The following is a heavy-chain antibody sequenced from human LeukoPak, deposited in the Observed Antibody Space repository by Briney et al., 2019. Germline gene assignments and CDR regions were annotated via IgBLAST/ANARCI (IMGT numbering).Heavy chain of an antibody. J-gene: IGHJ4*02. Sequence: GGSLRLSCVACGFTFSVYGMHWVRQAPGKGLEWVAVIWYDGSKQYYGDSVKGRFTISRDNSKNMLYLQMHSLRAEDTAVYYCARFLGDLQSYHSWGQGTLVTVSS. CDR1: GFTFSVYG. V-gene: IGHV3-33*01. CDR2: IWYDGSKQ. CDR3: ARFLGDLQSYHS. D-gene: IGHD3-10*01.